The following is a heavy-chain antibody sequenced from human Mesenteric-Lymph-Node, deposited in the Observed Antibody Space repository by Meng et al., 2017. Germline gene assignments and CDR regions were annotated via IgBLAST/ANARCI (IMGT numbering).Heavy chain of an antibody. V-gene: IGHV3-48*03. J-gene: IGHJ4*02. CDR3: ARAFLELLG. CDR2: IFSSGGTI. D-gene: IGHD3-3*02. Sequence: GGSLRLSCAASGFTFSNYEMKWVRQAPGKGLQWVSYIFSSGGTIYSADSVKGRFTVSRDNAKNSLYLQMNSLRAEDTAVYYCARAFLELLGWGQGTLVTVSS. CDR1: GFTFSNYE.